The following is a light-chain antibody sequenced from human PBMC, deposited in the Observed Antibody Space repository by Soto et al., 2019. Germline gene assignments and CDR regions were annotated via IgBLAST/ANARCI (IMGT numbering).Light chain of an antibody. J-gene: IGKJ1*01. CDR1: QSVSNY. CDR2: DAS. CDR3: QHYSRTLPWT. Sequence: EIVLTQSPATLSLSPGERATLSCRASQSVSNYLAWYQQNPGQAPRLLIFDASNRATGIPARFSGSGSGTDFTLTISRLEPEDVAVYYCQHYSRTLPWTFGQGTKVDIK. V-gene: IGKV3-11*01.